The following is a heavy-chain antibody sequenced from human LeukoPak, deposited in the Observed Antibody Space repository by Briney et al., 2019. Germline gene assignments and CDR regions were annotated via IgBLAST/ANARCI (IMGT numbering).Heavy chain of an antibody. CDR3: ARASVTYYYYYYMDV. CDR2: IYTSGST. J-gene: IGHJ6*03. D-gene: IGHD4-11*01. Sequence: SETLSLTCTVSGGSISSGSYYWSWIRQPAGKGLEWIGRIYTSGSTNYNPSLKSRVTISVDTSKNQFSLKLSSVTAADTAVYYCARASVTYYYYYYMDVWGKGTTVTVSS. CDR1: GGSISSGSYY. V-gene: IGHV4-61*02.